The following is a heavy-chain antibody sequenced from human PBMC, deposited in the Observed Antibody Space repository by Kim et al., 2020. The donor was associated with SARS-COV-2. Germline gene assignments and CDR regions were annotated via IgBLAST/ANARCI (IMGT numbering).Heavy chain of an antibody. J-gene: IGHJ4*02. CDR3: ARGEHY. V-gene: IGHV1-3*04. CDR2: INTGNGET. CDR1: GYTFTSYA. Sequence: ASVKVSCRTSGYTFTSYALHWVRQAPGQNLEWVGLINTGNGETRHSQKLQGRLTMTRDTSASTAYMELSSLLYEDTAVYYCARGEHYWGQGTLVIVSS.